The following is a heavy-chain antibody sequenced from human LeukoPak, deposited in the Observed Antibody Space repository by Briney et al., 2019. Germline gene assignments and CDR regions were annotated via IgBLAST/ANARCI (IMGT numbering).Heavy chain of an antibody. D-gene: IGHD3-22*01. CDR1: GGTFSSYA. J-gene: IGHJ4*02. CDR2: MNPNSGNT. V-gene: IGHV1-8*02. CDR3: ARGQQGTMMH. Sequence: ASVKVSCKASGGTFSSYAISWVRQATGQGLEWMGWMNPNSGNTGYAQKFQGRVTMTRNTSISTAYMELSSLRSEDTAVYYCARGQQGTMMHWGQGTLVTVSS.